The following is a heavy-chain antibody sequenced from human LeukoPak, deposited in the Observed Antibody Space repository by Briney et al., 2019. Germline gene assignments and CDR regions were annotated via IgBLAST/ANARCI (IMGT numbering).Heavy chain of an antibody. D-gene: IGHD5-18*01. J-gene: IGHJ4*02. CDR3: AKVDTAMGHFDY. Sequence: PGGSLRLSCAASGFTFSSYAMSWVRQAPGKGLERVSAISGSGGSTYYADSVKGRFTISRDNSKNTLYLQMNSLRAEDTAVYYCAKVDTAMGHFDYWGQGTLVTVSS. V-gene: IGHV3-23*01. CDR2: ISGSGGST. CDR1: GFTFSSYA.